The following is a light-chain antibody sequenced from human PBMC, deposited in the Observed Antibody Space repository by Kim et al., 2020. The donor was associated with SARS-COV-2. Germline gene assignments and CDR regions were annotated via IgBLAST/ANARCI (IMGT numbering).Light chain of an antibody. V-gene: IGKV6-21*01. J-gene: IGKJ4*01. CDR1: QSIGSK. CDR2: IAS. Sequence: YVTPNEKVSVTCRSNQSIGSKLQWYHLKTGQTPKLLVTIASQSFSGVPSRFSRSGTGTHISLTINSLAAEDAAVYYCHQTANLPLTFGGGTKLEI. CDR3: HQTANLPLT.